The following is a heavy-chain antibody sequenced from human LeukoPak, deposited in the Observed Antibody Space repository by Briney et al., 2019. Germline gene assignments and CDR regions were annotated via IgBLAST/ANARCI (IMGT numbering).Heavy chain of an antibody. CDR3: AKDSTYCSGGSCYLPDTFDI. J-gene: IGHJ3*02. D-gene: IGHD2-15*01. CDR1: GFTFGRYG. Sequence: PGGSLRLSCAASGFTFGRYGMSWVRQAPGKGLEWVSVISGSGGSTYYADSVKGRFTISRDNSKNTLYLQINSLRAEDTAVYYCAKDSTYCSGGSCYLPDTFDIWGLGTMVTVSS. CDR2: ISGSGGST. V-gene: IGHV3-23*01.